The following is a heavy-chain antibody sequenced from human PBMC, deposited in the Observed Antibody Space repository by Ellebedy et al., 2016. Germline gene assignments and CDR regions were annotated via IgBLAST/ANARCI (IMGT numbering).Heavy chain of an antibody. D-gene: IGHD2-2*01. V-gene: IGHV3-11*03. CDR1: GFTFSDYY. Sequence: GESLKISCAASGFTFSDYYMSWIRQAPGKGLEWVSYISSSSSYTNYADSVKGRFTISRDNAKNSLYLQMNSLRAEDTAVYYCARQDCSSTSCLFDYWGQGTLVTVSS. CDR2: ISSSSSYT. J-gene: IGHJ4*02. CDR3: ARQDCSSTSCLFDY.